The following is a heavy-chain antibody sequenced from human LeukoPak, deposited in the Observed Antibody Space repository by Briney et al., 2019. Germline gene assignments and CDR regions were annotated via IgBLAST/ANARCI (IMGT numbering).Heavy chain of an antibody. D-gene: IGHD3-10*01. J-gene: IGHJ4*02. V-gene: IGHV1-18*01. CDR1: GYTFTSYD. CDR2: ISAYNGNT. Sequence: ASVKVSCKASGYTFTSYDISWVRQAPGRGLEWMGWISAYNGNTNYTQKFQGRVTVTTDTSTSTAYMELRSLRSDDTAVYYCARDNDYGSGSYYNVWGQGTLVTVSS. CDR3: ARDNDYGSGSYYNV.